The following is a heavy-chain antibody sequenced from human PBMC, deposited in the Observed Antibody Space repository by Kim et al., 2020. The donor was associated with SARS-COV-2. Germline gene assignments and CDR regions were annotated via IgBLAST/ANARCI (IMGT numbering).Heavy chain of an antibody. V-gene: IGHV4-30-2*01. CDR2: IYHSGST. CDR1: GGSISSGGYS. J-gene: IGHJ5*02. Sequence: SETLSLTCAVSGGSISSGGYSWSWIRQPPGKGLEWIGYIYHSGSTYYNPSLKSRVTISVDRSKNQFSLKLSSVTAADTAVYYCARGVGEPQWLVSFPQCWFDPWGQGTLVTVSS. D-gene: IGHD6-19*01. CDR3: ARGVGEPQWLVSFPQCWFDP.